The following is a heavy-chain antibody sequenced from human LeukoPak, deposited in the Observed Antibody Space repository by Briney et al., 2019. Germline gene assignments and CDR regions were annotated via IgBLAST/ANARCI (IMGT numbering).Heavy chain of an antibody. D-gene: IGHD4-23*01. Sequence: SETLSLTCTVSGGSISSYYWSWIRQPPGKGLEWIGYIYYSGSTNYNPFLKSRVTISVDTSKNQFSLKLSSVTAADTAVYYCARGSSTVVTFGYYGMDVWGQGTTVTVSS. CDR1: GGSISSYY. CDR2: IYYSGST. CDR3: ARGSSTVVTFGYYGMDV. J-gene: IGHJ6*02. V-gene: IGHV4-59*01.